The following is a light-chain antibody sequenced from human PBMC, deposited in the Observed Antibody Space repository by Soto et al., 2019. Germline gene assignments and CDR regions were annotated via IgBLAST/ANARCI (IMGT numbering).Light chain of an antibody. CDR1: TSNIGINA. CDR3: AAWDDSLAGYV. Sequence: QSVLTQPPSASGTPGQRVTISCSGSTSNIGINAVNWYQQHPGTAPKLLIYNNNQRPSGDPGRFSGSKSGTSASLAISGLQSEDEADYYCAAWDDSLAGYVFGTGTKVTVL. CDR2: NNN. V-gene: IGLV1-44*01. J-gene: IGLJ1*01.